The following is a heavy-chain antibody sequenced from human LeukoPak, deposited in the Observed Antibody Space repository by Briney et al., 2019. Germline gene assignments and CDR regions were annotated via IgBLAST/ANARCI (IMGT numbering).Heavy chain of an antibody. Sequence: GGSLRLSCAASGFTFSSYAMHWVRQAPGKGLEWVASIKKDGSQKYYVDSVKGRFTISRDNAQNSLYLQMSSLRVEDTAIYSCARVGWELLNLHFDPWGQGTLVTVSS. CDR1: GFTFSSYA. D-gene: IGHD1-26*01. J-gene: IGHJ5*02. V-gene: IGHV3-7*03. CDR3: ARVGWELLNLHFDP. CDR2: IKKDGSQK.